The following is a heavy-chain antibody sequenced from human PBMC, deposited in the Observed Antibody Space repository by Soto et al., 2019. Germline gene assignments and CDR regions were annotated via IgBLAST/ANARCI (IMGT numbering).Heavy chain of an antibody. J-gene: IGHJ4*02. D-gene: IGHD4-17*01. CDR1: GYTFTSYG. Sequence: ASVKVSCKASGYTFTSYGISWVRQAPGQGLEWMGWISAYNGNTNYAQKLQGRVTMTTDTSTSTAYMELRSLRPEDTAVYYCAKESLPEQYGDTLFDYWGQGTRVTVSS. CDR2: ISAYNGNT. CDR3: AKESLPEQYGDTLFDY. V-gene: IGHV1-18*01.